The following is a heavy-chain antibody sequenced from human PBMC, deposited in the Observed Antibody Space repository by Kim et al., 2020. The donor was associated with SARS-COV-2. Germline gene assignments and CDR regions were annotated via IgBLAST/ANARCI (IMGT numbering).Heavy chain of an antibody. J-gene: IGHJ5*02. CDR3: ARGGVVTIFGVVIIRWLDP. V-gene: IGHV1-8*01. CDR2: MNPNSGNT. Sequence: ASVKVSCKASGYTFTSYDINWVRQATGQGLEWMGLMNPNSGNTGNAQKFQGRITMTRNTSISPAYMELSSLRSEDTAVYYCARGGVVTIFGVVIIRWLDPSGPGTLVTVSS. D-gene: IGHD3-3*01. CDR1: GYTFTSYD.